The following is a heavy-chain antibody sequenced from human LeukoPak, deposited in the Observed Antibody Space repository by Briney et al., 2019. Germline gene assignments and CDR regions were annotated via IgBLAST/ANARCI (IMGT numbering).Heavy chain of an antibody. Sequence: GGPLRLSCAASGFTFTNYAVGWVRQAPGKGLEWVSDICGSGFTSYADSVKGRYTIFKDNSKNTLYLQMNRLRDEDTALYYCAKYRDYHFDFWGQGTLVTVSS. J-gene: IGHJ4*02. CDR3: AKYRDYHFDF. D-gene: IGHD4-17*01. CDR1: GFTFTNYA. V-gene: IGHV3-23*01. CDR2: ICGSGFT.